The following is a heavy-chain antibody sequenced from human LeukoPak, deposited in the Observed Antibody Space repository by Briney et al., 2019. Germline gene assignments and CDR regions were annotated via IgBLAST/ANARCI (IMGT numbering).Heavy chain of an antibody. J-gene: IGHJ4*02. Sequence: TPSETLSLTCTVSGGSISSSSYYWSWIRQPPGKGLEWIGEINHSGSTNYNPSLKSRVTISVDTSKNQFSLKLSSVTAADTAVYYCASRGDYGGNSRECFDYWGQGTLVTVSS. V-gene: IGHV4-39*07. CDR3: ASRGDYGGNSRECFDY. CDR1: GGSISSSSYY. CDR2: INHSGST. D-gene: IGHD4-17*01.